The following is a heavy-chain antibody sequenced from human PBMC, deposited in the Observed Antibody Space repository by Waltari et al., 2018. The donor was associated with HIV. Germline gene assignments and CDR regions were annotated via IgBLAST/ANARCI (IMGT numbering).Heavy chain of an antibody. D-gene: IGHD5-12*01. Sequence: QVQLVESGGGVVQPGRSLRLSCVASGFTFSNYGIHWVRQAPGKGLEWVAVLAKDGTNKFYADPVKGRFTISRDNSKNTLYLQMNSLRAEDTAVYYCAKDLWDGYKSPLDYWGQGTLVTVSS. CDR1: GFTFSNYG. CDR3: AKDLWDGYKSPLDY. CDR2: LAKDGTNK. V-gene: IGHV3-30*18. J-gene: IGHJ4*02.